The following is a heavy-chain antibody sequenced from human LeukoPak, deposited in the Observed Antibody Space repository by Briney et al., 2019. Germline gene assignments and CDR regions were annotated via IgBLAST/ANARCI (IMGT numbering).Heavy chain of an antibody. Sequence: SETLSLTCTVSGGSISDSYWSWIRQLPGKGLEWIGYIYYSGSTNYNPSLKSRLTISVDTSKNQFSLKLTSVTAADTAIYYCARLIPPYYFDSWGQGTPVTVSS. CDR1: GGSISDSY. J-gene: IGHJ4*02. D-gene: IGHD3-16*01. CDR3: ARLIPPYYFDS. CDR2: IYYSGST. V-gene: IGHV4-59*08.